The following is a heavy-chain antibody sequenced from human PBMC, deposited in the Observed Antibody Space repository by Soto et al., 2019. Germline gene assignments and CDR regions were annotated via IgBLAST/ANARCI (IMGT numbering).Heavy chain of an antibody. D-gene: IGHD5-18*01. J-gene: IGHJ4*02. Sequence: QVQLVQSGAEVKKPESSVKVSCKAPGGTFSTYAISWVRQAPGQGLEWMGGIIPMFGTANYAQRFLDRVTITADESTNPVYMELSSLRSEDTAVYFCASGIQLWLRRINNGYAGWGQGTLVTVSS. CDR3: ASGIQLWLRRINNGYAG. CDR1: GGTFSTYA. CDR2: IIPMFGTA. V-gene: IGHV1-69*12.